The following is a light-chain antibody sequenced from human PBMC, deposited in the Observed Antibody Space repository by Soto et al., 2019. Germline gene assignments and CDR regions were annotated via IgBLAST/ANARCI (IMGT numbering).Light chain of an antibody. CDR2: SNN. J-gene: IGLJ3*02. Sequence: QSVLTQPPSASGTPGQRVTISCSESSSSIGSNYIYWYQQLPGTAPKLLIYSNNQRPSGVPDRFSGSKSGTSASLAISGLQSEDEADYYCAAWDDRLSGWVFGGGTKLTVL. V-gene: IGLV1-47*02. CDR1: SSSIGSNY. CDR3: AAWDDRLSGWV.